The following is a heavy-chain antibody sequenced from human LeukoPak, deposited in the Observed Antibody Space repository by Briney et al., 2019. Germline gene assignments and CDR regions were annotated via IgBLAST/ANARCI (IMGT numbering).Heavy chain of an antibody. Sequence: SETLSLTCNVSGGSISRSSYYWGWIRQPPGKGLEWIGSIYYSGITYYNPSLKSRVTISVDTSRTQFSLKLSSVTAADTAVYYCATKAAAGPDYYYYMDIWGKGTTITISS. CDR1: GGSISRSSYY. CDR2: IYYSGIT. J-gene: IGHJ6*03. CDR3: ATKAAAGPDYYYYMDI. V-gene: IGHV4-39*01. D-gene: IGHD6-13*01.